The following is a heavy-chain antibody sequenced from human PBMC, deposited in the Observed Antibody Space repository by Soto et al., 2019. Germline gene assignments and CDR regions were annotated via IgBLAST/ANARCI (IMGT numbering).Heavy chain of an antibody. CDR1: GYSFTTYW. J-gene: IGHJ3*02. Sequence: GESLKIPCKDSGYSFTTYWITWVRQMPGKGLEWMGKIDPSDSYTNYSPSFQGHVTISADKSISTAYLQWSSLKASDTAMYYCARPTLPLGGAHDGHDAFDIWGQGTMVTVSS. D-gene: IGHD3-16*01. CDR2: IDPSDSYT. CDR3: ARPTLPLGGAHDGHDAFDI. V-gene: IGHV5-10-1*01.